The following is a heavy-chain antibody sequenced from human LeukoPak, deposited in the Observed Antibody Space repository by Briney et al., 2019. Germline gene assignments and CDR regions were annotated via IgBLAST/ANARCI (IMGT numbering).Heavy chain of an antibody. V-gene: IGHV3-7*01. D-gene: IGHD3-22*01. CDR1: GFTFSSYW. CDR2: IKHDGNEK. J-gene: IGHJ3*02. CDR3: TREGYDSSGLDAFDI. Sequence: PGGSLRLSCVASGFTFSSYWMSWVRQAPGKGLEWVANIKHDGNEKYYVDSVKGRFTISRGNAKNSLYLQMNSLRAEDTAVYYCTREGYDSSGLDAFDIWGQGTMATVSS.